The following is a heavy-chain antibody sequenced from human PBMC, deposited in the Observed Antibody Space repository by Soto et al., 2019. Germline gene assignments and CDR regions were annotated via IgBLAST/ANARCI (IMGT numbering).Heavy chain of an antibody. V-gene: IGHV1-18*01. CDR3: ARGYYYGSGRPTRGGMDV. CDR1: GYTFTNYD. J-gene: IGHJ6*02. Sequence: QVHLVQSGAEVKKPGASVKVSCKASGYTFTNYDINWVRQAPGQGLEWMGWISTYTGNTNYAQKLQGRVTMTTDTSTSTAYMELRSLRSDDTAVYYCARGYYYGSGRPTRGGMDVWGQGTTVTV. CDR2: ISTYTGNT. D-gene: IGHD3-10*01.